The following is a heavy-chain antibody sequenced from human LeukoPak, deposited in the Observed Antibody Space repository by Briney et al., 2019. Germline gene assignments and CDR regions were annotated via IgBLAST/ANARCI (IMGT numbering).Heavy chain of an antibody. CDR3: ATGKWSFEY. CDR2: ISSSGSTI. V-gene: IGHV3-11*01. Sequence: GGSLRLSCAASGFTFSDYYVSWIRQAPGKGLEWVSYISSSGSTIYYADSVKGRFTISRDNTKNSLYLRMISLRAEDTAVYYCATGKWSFEYWGQGTLVTVSS. J-gene: IGHJ4*02. D-gene: IGHD2-8*01. CDR1: GFTFSDYY.